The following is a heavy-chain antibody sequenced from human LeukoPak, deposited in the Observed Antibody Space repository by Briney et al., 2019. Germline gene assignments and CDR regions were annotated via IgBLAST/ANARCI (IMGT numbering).Heavy chain of an antibody. Sequence: ASVKVSCKASGDTFSSYAITWVRQAPGQGLEWMGIINPSGGSTSYAQKFQGRVTMTRDMSTSTVYMELSSLRSGDTAVYYCARKDGLRGAFDIWGQGTMVTVSS. CDR3: ARKDGLRGAFDI. J-gene: IGHJ3*02. CDR2: INPSGGST. D-gene: IGHD4-17*01. CDR1: GDTFSSYA. V-gene: IGHV1-46*01.